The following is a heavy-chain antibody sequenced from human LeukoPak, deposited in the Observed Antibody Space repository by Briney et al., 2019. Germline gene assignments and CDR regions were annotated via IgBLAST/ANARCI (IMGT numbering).Heavy chain of an antibody. D-gene: IGHD4-23*01. CDR3: AREDFISTVVTPGEY. V-gene: IGHV4-59*01. Sequence: PSETLSLTCTVSGGSISSYYWSWIRQPPGKGLEWIGYIYYSGSTNYNPSLKSRVTISVDTSKNQFSLKLSSVTAADTAVYYCAREDFISTVVTPGEYWSQGTLVTVSS. CDR2: IYYSGST. J-gene: IGHJ4*02. CDR1: GGSISSYY.